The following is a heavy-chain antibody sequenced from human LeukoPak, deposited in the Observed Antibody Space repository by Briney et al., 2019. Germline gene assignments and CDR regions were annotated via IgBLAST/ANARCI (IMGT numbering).Heavy chain of an antibody. V-gene: IGHV3-53*01. CDR1: GFTVSSNY. J-gene: IGHJ5*02. CDR3: ARAPGKTIWFDP. CDR2: IYSGGST. D-gene: IGHD1-1*01. Sequence: PGGSLRLSCAASGFTVSSNYMSWVRQAPGKGLEWVSVIYSGGSTYYADSVKGRFTISRDSSKNTLYLRMNSLRAEDTAVYYCARAPGKTIWFDPWGQGTLVTVSS.